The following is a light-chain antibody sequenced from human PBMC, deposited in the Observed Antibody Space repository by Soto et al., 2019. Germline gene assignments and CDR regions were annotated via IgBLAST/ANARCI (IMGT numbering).Light chain of an antibody. J-gene: IGKJ2*01. CDR1: QTISNS. V-gene: IGKV1-39*01. Sequence: DLQMTQSPSSLSASVGDRVTITCRASQTISNSLNWFQQKPGKAPNLLIYAASNLQGGVPSRFSGSGSGTDFTLTIDSLQPEDFATYYCQQSYDSPYAFGQGTKLDIK. CDR2: AAS. CDR3: QQSYDSPYA.